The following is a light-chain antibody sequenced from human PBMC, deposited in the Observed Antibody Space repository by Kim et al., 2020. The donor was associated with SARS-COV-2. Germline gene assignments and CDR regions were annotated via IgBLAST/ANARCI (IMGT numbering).Light chain of an antibody. J-gene: IGKJ2*01. CDR2: QAC. CDR3: QQYDTYGYT. Sequence: DIQMTQSPSTLSASVGDRVTITCRASQSVNNLLAWWQQKPGKPPRLLIYQACSLENGMPSRFSGSGYGTEFTLTISNLQPDDFATYYCQQYDTYGYTFGQGTKLEI. CDR1: QSVNNL. V-gene: IGKV1-5*03.